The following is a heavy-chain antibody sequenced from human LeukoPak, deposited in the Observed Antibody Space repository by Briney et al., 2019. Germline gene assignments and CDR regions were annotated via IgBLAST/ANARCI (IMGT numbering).Heavy chain of an antibody. CDR3: TTDLGTYYHGSQRLIPIDY. CDR2: IKSKTDGETT. J-gene: IGHJ4*02. D-gene: IGHD3-10*01. V-gene: IGHV3-15*01. Sequence: GGSLRLSCVDSGFTFTNAWMSWVRQAPGKGLEWIGRIKSKTDGETTNYAEPVRGRFTISRDDSKSAVYLQVNSLKIEDTAVYYCTTDLGTYYHGSQRLIPIDYWGQGTLVTVSS. CDR1: GFTFTNAW.